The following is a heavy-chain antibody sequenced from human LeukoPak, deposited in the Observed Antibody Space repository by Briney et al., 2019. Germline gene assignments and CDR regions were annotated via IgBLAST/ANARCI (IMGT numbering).Heavy chain of an antibody. CDR1: GYSFTSNG. D-gene: IGHD6-19*01. CDR3: ARLGDSSGWSSD. V-gene: IGHV1-18*01. Sequence: GASVKVSCKASGYSFTSNGIIWVRQAPGQGLEWMGWISPYNGHTNYAQEFQGRVTMTTDTSTTTAYMEVRSLRSDDTAVYYCARLGDSSGWSSDWGQGTLVTVSS. CDR2: ISPYNGHT. J-gene: IGHJ4*02.